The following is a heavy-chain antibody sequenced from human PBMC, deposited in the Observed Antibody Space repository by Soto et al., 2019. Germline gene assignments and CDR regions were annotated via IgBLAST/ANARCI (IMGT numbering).Heavy chain of an antibody. J-gene: IGHJ4*02. V-gene: IGHV3-23*01. D-gene: IGHD4-17*01. CDR2: ISGSGGST. CDR1: GFTFSSYA. Sequence: AGGSLRLSCAASGFTFSSYAMSWVRQAPGKGLEWVSAISGSGGSTYYADSVKGRFTISRDNSKNTLYLQMNSLRAEDTAVYYCAIYQRYGDPETAFDDWGQGALVTVSS. CDR3: AIYQRYGDPETAFDD.